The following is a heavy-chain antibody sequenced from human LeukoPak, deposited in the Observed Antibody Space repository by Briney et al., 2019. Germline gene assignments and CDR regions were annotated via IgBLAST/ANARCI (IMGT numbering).Heavy chain of an antibody. CDR3: VRGDYSSGWHLDF. CDR2: IYYRGMT. CDR1: GGSISSCY. V-gene: IGHV4-59*12. J-gene: IGHJ4*02. D-gene: IGHD6-19*01. Sequence: SETLSLTCTVSGGSISSCYWSWIRQPPGKGLEWIGYIYYRGMTYFNPSLKSRVSISVDTSKNRFSLKLTSVTAADTAVYYCVRGDYSSGWHLDFWGQGTLVTVSS.